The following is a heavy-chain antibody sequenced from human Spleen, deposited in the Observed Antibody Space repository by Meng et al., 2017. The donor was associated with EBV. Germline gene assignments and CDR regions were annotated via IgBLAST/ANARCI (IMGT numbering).Heavy chain of an antibody. J-gene: IGHJ5*02. D-gene: IGHD3-10*01. Sequence: QGHRPDAAPVLVTPSATLSLTCTVSGGSITNPNWWTWVRQSPGKGLEWIGEIYHSGFRTYNPSLESRVTISVDKSKNQFSLNVNSVTAADTAVYYCATGMFSYGPFNTWGQGTLVTVSS. V-gene: IGHV4-4*02. CDR1: GGSITNPNW. CDR2: IYHSGFR. CDR3: ATGMFSYGPFNT.